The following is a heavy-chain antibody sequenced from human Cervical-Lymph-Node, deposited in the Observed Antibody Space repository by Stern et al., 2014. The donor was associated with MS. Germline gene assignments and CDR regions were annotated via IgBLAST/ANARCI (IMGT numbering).Heavy chain of an antibody. CDR3: ASEHTAMGFGF. V-gene: IGHV1-46*04. D-gene: IGHD5-18*01. J-gene: IGHJ4*02. CDR2: INPSDGST. CDR1: GYTFINFY. Sequence: QMQLVQSGAEVKKPGASVKVSCKATGYTFINFYMHWVRQAPGQGLEWMGIINPSDGSTSYAQTLQGRVTMTRDTVTNQFYLELGSLRSEDTAVYYCASEHTAMGFGFWGQGTLVTVSS.